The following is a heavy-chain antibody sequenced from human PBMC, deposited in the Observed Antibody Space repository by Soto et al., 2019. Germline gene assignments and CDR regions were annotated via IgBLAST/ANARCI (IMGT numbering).Heavy chain of an antibody. J-gene: IGHJ4*02. Sequence: EVQLLESGGDLVQPGGSLKLSCAASGFPFRNFAMAWVRQAPGKGLEWVSIISNGGASTYHGDSVKGRFTTSRDNSKGTLSLNMRGVRIDDTAVYFCARADRLWDSFDHWGQGTLVTVSS. CDR1: GFPFRNFA. CDR3: ARADRLWDSFDH. V-gene: IGHV3-23*03. D-gene: IGHD5-18*01. CDR2: ISNGGAST.